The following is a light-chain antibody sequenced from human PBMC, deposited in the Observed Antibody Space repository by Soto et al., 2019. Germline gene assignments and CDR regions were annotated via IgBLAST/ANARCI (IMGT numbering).Light chain of an antibody. CDR3: SSYTSSSTLLYV. CDR1: SSDVGGHNF. J-gene: IGLJ1*01. CDR2: DVS. V-gene: IGLV2-14*01. Sequence: SVLTQPRSVSGSPGQSVTISCTGTSSDVGGHNFVSWYQQHPGKAPKLMIYDVSNRPSGVSNRFSGSKSGNPASLTISGLQAEDEADYYYSSYTSSSTLLYVFGTGTKVTVL.